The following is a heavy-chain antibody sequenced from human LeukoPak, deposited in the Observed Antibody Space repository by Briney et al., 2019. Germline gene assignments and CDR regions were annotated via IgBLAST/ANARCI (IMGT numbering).Heavy chain of an antibody. CDR3: ARVIQQIRFDP. V-gene: IGHV4-30-2*01. J-gene: IGHJ5*02. CDR2: IYHSGST. D-gene: IGHD2-21*01. Sequence: SQTLSLTCAVSGGSISSGGYSWNWIRQPPGKGLEWIGYIYHSGSTYYNPSLKSRVTISVDRSKNQFSLKLSSVTAADTAVYYCARVIQQIRFDPWGQGTLVTVSS. CDR1: GGSISSGGYS.